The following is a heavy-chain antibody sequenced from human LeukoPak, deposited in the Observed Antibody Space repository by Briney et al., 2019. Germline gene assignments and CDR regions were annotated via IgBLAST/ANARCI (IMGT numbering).Heavy chain of an antibody. Sequence: ASVKVSCKASGYTFTDYYIHWVRQAPGQGLEWMGWIIPNSGDTSYAQKFQGRVTMTQDTSISTAYMELSRLRSDDTAVYYCARGGWLVKWGQGTLVTVSS. D-gene: IGHD6-19*01. CDR3: ARGGWLVK. V-gene: IGHV1-2*02. CDR2: IIPNSGDT. J-gene: IGHJ4*02. CDR1: GYTFTDYY.